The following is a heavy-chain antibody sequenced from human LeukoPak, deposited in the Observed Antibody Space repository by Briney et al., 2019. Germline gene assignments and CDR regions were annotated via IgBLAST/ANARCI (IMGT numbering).Heavy chain of an antibody. J-gene: IGHJ4*02. V-gene: IGHV4-61*02. CDR2: IYTSGST. D-gene: IGHD6-13*01. Sequence: SETLSLTCTVSGGSISSGSYYWSWIRQPAGKGLEWIGRIYTSGSTNYNPSLKSRVTISVDTSKNQFSLKLSSVTAADTAVYYCARQAAAGLDYWGQGTLVTVSS. CDR1: GGSISSGSYY. CDR3: ARQAAAGLDY.